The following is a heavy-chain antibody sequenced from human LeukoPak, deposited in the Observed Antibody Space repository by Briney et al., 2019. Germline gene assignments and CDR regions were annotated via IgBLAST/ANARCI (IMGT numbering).Heavy chain of an antibody. CDR3: ASVGTYYYDSSGYPSVAFDI. CDR2: IYYSGST. D-gene: IGHD3-22*01. CDR1: GGSISSSSYY. Sequence: PSETLSLTCTVSGGSISSSSYYWGWIRQPPGKGLEWIGSIYYSGSTYYNPSLKSRVTISVDTSKNQFSLKLSSVTAADTAVYYCASVGTYYYDSSGYPSVAFDIWGQGTMVTVSS. V-gene: IGHV4-39*01. J-gene: IGHJ3*02.